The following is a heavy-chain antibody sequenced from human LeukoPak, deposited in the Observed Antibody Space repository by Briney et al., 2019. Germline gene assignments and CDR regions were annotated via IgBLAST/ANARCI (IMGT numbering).Heavy chain of an antibody. J-gene: IGHJ4*02. CDR1: GFTFSSYA. D-gene: IGHD2-8*01. V-gene: IGHV3-15*01. CDR2: IKSKTDGGAT. CDR3: TTGNAIPDPDY. Sequence: PGRSLRLSCAASGFTFSSYAMHWVRQAPGKGLEWVGRIKSKTDGGATDFAAPVKGRFTISRDDSKTTLYLQMNSLKTEDTALYYCTTGNAIPDPDYWGQGTLVTVSS.